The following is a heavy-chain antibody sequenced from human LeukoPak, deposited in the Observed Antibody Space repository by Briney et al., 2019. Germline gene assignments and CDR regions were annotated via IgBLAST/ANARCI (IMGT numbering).Heavy chain of an antibody. D-gene: IGHD2-8*01. Sequence: SETLSLTCTVSGGSISSYYWSWIRQPPGKGLEWIGYIYYSGSTNYNPSLKSRVTISVDTSNNQFSLKLSSVTAADTAVYYCARDFNGWSLDYWGQGTLVTVSS. CDR2: IYYSGST. V-gene: IGHV4-59*01. J-gene: IGHJ4*02. CDR3: ARDFNGWSLDY. CDR1: GGSISSYY.